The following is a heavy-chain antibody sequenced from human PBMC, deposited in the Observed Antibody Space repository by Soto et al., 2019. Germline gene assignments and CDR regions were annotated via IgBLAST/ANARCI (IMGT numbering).Heavy chain of an antibody. CDR1: GATLDTFINFG. Sequence: QVQLVQSGAEVKKPGSSVKVSCKASGATLDTFINFGITWVRRAPGQGLEWMGGIIPVFGTAHYAQKFQGRLTISADESTRTAYMELSSLRSEDTAVYYCARGVATKILVVMYDALEIWGQGTMVTVSS. CDR2: IIPVFGTA. D-gene: IGHD5-12*01. V-gene: IGHV1-69*12. J-gene: IGHJ3*02. CDR3: ARGVATKILVVMYDALEI.